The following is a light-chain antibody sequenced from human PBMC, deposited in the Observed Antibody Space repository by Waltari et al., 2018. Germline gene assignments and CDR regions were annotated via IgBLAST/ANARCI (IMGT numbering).Light chain of an antibody. CDR2: DVS. J-gene: IGLJ2*01. Sequence: HSALTQPASVSGSPGQSITISCTGSSSDIGNYNYVSWYQQHPGKAPKLMIFDVSNRPSWVSKRFSGSKSGNTASLTISGLQAEDEADYYCSSYISSDTLELFGGGTSLTVL. CDR1: SSDIGNYNY. V-gene: IGLV2-14*03. CDR3: SSYISSDTLEL.